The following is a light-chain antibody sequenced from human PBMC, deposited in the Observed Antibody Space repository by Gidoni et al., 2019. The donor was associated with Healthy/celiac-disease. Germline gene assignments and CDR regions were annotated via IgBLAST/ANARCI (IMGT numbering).Light chain of an antibody. CDR2: GAS. Sequence: EIVLTQSPGTLSLSPGERATLSCRASQSVSSSYLAWYQQKPGQAPRLLIYGASSRATGIPDRFSGSASGTDFTLTISRLEPEDFAVYYCHQYGSLPRTFXGXTKVEIK. CDR3: HQYGSLPRT. V-gene: IGKV3-20*01. J-gene: IGKJ4*01. CDR1: QSVSSSY.